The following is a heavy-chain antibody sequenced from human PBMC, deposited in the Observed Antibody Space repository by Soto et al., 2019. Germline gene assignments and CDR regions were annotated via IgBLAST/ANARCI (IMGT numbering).Heavy chain of an antibody. J-gene: IGHJ4*02. CDR1: GYKFTSYG. Sequence: QVQLVQSGAEVKKPGASVKVSCKASGYKFTSYGISWVRQAPGQGLEWMGWISAYNGNTNYSQKLQGRGTMTTVTSTRTAYMELRGLRSDEAAVYYCARDGCSGGSCKFDYCGQGALVSVSS. CDR3: ARDGCSGGSCKFDY. V-gene: IGHV1-18*01. CDR2: ISAYNGNT. D-gene: IGHD2-15*01.